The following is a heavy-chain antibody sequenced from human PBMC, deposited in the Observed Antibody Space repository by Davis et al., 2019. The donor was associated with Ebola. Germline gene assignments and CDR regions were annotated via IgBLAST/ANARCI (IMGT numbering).Heavy chain of an antibody. J-gene: IGHJ6*02. CDR2: INSDGSST. CDR1: GFTFSSYW. CDR3: ARDGGDIVVVPAAPGPYYYYYYGMDV. D-gene: IGHD2-2*01. Sequence: HTGGSLRLSCAASGFTFSSYWMHWVRQAPGKGLVWVSRINSDGSSTSYADSVKGRFTISRDNAKNTLYLQMNSLRAEDTAVYYCARDGGDIVVVPAAPGPYYYYYYGMDVWGQGTTVTVSS. V-gene: IGHV3-74*01.